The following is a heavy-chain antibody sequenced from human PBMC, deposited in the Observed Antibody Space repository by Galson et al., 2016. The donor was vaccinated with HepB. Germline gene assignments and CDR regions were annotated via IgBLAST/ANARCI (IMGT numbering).Heavy chain of an antibody. Sequence: SETLSLTCSISGGSISSFYWSWIRQTPGKGLEWLGYINYSWNTYYNPSPKSRVTMSVDTSKNQFSLKLNSVTAADTAGHYCARQSTNYYFGMDVWGQGNTVTVSS. V-gene: IGHV4-59*08. CDR3: ARQSTNYYFGMDV. J-gene: IGHJ6*02. CDR1: GGSISSFY. CDR2: INYSWNT.